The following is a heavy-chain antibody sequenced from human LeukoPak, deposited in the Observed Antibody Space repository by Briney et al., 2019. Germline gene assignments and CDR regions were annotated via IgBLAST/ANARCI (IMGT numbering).Heavy chain of an antibody. V-gene: IGHV4-38-2*01. CDR1: GYSISSGYY. J-gene: IGHJ4*02. D-gene: IGHD6-19*01. CDR3: ARRGAVAAMGMFDY. CDR2: IYHSGST. Sequence: SETLPLTCAVSGYSISSGYYWGWIRQPPGKGLEWIGSIYHSGSTYYNPSLKSRVTISVDTSKNQFSLKLSSVTAADTAVYYCARRGAVAAMGMFDYWGQGTLVTVSS.